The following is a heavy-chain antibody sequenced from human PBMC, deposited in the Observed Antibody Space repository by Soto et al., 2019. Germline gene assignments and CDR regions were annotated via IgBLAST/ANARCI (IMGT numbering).Heavy chain of an antibody. D-gene: IGHD3-3*01. CDR1: GGSISSCY. CDR2: IYTSGST. J-gene: IGHJ6*02. CDR3: ARDNLGITIFGVVTEYYYYGMDV. V-gene: IGHV4-4*07. Sequence: SETLSLTCTVSGGSISSCYWSWIRQPAGKGLEWIGRIYTSGSTNYNPSLKSRVTMSVDTSKNQFSLKLSSVTAADTAVYYCARDNLGITIFGVVTEYYYYGMDVWGQGTTVTVSS.